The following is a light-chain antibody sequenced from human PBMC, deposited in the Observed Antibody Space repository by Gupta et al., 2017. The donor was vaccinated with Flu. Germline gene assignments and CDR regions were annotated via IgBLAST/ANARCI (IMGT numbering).Light chain of an antibody. J-gene: IGKJ4*01. CDR3: QQYDSESLT. V-gene: IGKV1-5*03. Sequence: PSTLSAYVGDTVSIICPSSQSLTSSLAWSQQKPGKGPKLPLYQASNSESGGPSGFSGRGSGTXFTRTIXSLKPDDCATYSCQQYDSESLTFGXGTKVEIK. CDR1: QSLTSS. CDR2: QAS.